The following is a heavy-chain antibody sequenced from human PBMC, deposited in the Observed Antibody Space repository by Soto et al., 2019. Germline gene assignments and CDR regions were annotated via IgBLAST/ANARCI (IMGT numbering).Heavy chain of an antibody. CDR2: IYYSGST. D-gene: IGHD6-13*01. J-gene: IGHJ4*02. CDR1: GGSISSGGYY. Sequence: SETLSLTCTVSGGSISSGGYYWSWIRQHPGKGLEWIGYIYYSGSTYYNPSLKSRVTISVDTSKNQFSLKLSSVTAADTAVYYCARGVAAAGHFDYWGQGTLVTVSS. CDR3: ARGVAAAGHFDY. V-gene: IGHV4-31*03.